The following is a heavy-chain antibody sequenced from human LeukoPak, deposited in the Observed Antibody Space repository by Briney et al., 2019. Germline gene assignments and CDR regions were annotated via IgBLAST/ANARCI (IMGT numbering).Heavy chain of an antibody. CDR1: GFTFSSYE. J-gene: IGHJ6*02. V-gene: IGHV3-21*05. Sequence: GGSPRLSCAASGFTFSSYEMNWVRQAPGKGLEWVSYISSSSSYIYYADSVKGRFTISRDNAKNSLYLQMNSLRAEDTAVYYCARGDYYYGMDVWGQGTTVTVSS. CDR3: ARGDYYYGMDV. CDR2: ISSSSSYI.